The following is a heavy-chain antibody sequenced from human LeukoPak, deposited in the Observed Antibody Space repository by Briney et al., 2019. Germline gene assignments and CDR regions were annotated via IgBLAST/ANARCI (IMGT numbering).Heavy chain of an antibody. D-gene: IGHD5-18*01. V-gene: IGHV3-23*01. CDR1: GFTFSTHA. CDR3: AEVRIQLWPRGYFDY. J-gene: IGHJ4*02. CDR2: ISYSGGSS. Sequence: GGSLRLSCAASGFTFSTHAMNWVRQAPGKGLEWVSAISYSGGSSYYADSVKGRFTVSRDNSKNTLYLQMNSLRAEDTAVYYCAEVRIQLWPRGYFDYWGQGTLVTVSS.